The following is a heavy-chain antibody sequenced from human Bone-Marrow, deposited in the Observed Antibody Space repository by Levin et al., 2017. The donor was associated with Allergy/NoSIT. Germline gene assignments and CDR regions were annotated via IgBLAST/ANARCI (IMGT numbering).Heavy chain of an antibody. J-gene: IGHJ6*02. CDR2: ISSASSYI. Sequence: GGSLRLSCAASGFIFSTYSLHWVRQSPGKGLEWVSSISSASSYIYYADSVKGRFTISRDNAKNSLFLQMNSLRAEDTAVYYCVRSESITGTEDLKVMDVWGQGTTVTVSS. CDR3: VRSESITGTEDLKVMDV. D-gene: IGHD1/OR15-1a*01. V-gene: IGHV3-21*01. CDR1: GFIFSTYS.